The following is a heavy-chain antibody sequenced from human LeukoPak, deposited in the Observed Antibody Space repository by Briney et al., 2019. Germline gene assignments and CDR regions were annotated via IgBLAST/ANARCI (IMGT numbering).Heavy chain of an antibody. CDR3: ARGPYYGSGYADY. D-gene: IGHD3-10*01. V-gene: IGHV3-30-3*01. CDR1: GITFSSYA. CDR2: ISYDGSNK. Sequence: GGSLRLSCAASGITFSSYAMHWVRQAPGKGLEWVAVISYDGSNKYYADSVKGRFTISRDNSKSTLYLQMNSLRIEDTAVYYCARGPYYGSGYADYWGQGALSSSPQ. J-gene: IGHJ4*02.